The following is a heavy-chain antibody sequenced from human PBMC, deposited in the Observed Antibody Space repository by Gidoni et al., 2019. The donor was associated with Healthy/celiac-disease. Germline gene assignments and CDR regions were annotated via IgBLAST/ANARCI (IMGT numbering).Heavy chain of an antibody. CDR2: ISAYNGNT. V-gene: IGHV1-18*01. D-gene: IGHD3-22*01. J-gene: IGHJ4*02. CDR3: ARGDYYDTPREKSGFDY. Sequence: QVQLVQSGAEVKKPGASVKISCKASGYTFTSYGISWVRQAPGQGLEWMGWISAYNGNTNYAQKLQGRVTMTTDTSTSTAYMELRSLRSDDTAVYYCARGDYYDTPREKSGFDYWGQGTLVTVSS. CDR1: GYTFTSYG.